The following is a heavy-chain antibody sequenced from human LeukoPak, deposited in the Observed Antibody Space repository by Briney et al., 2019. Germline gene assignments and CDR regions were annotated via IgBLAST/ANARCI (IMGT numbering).Heavy chain of an antibody. CDR2: ISSSSSTI. D-gene: IGHD3-10*01. Sequence: GGSLRLSCAASGFTFSIYSMNWVRQAPGKGLEWVSYISSSSSTIYYADSVKGRFTISRDNAKNSLYLQMNSLRAEDTAVYYCARDPMVRGAIVVTYLDCWGQGTLVTVSS. J-gene: IGHJ4*02. CDR1: GFTFSIYS. CDR3: ARDPMVRGAIVVTYLDC. V-gene: IGHV3-48*01.